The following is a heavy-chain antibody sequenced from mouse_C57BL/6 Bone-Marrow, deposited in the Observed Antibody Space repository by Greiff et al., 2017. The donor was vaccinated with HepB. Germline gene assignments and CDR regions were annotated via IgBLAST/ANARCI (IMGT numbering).Heavy chain of an antibody. J-gene: IGHJ4*01. Sequence: VQLQQSGTVLARPGASVKMSCKTSGYTFTSYWMHWVNQRPGQGLEWIGAIYPGNSDTSYNQKFKGKAKLTAVTSASTAYMELSSLTNEDSAVYYCTRDGYDKDYAMDYWGQGTSVTVSS. V-gene: IGHV1-5*01. D-gene: IGHD2-2*01. CDR2: IYPGNSDT. CDR1: GYTFTSYW. CDR3: TRDGYDKDYAMDY.